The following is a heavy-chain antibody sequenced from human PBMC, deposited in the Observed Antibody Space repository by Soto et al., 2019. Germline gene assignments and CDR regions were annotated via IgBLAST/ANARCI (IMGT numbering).Heavy chain of an antibody. CDR2: LYYSGTT. Sequence: SETLSLTCTVSGASISTQSWNWIRQAPGKGLEWIGYLYYSGTTNYNPSLKSRVTISADTSKNQVSLKLTSVTAADTAVYFCARGLSWSPYFESWGQGILVTVSS. D-gene: IGHD3-3*01. J-gene: IGHJ4*02. V-gene: IGHV4-59*11. CDR3: ARGLSWSPYFES. CDR1: GASISTQS.